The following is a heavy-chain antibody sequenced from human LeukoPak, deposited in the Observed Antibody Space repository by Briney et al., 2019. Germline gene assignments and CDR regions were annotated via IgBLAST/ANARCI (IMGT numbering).Heavy chain of an antibody. Sequence: SETLSLTCAVSGYSISIGYYWGWIRQSPGTGLEWIGSIYHSGGSYYNPSLKSRVTISEDTSKNQFSLKLSSMSAAGTAVYYCATAVVITPFDYWGQGILVTVSS. CDR3: ATAVVITPFDY. CDR2: IYHSGGS. D-gene: IGHD3-22*01. CDR1: GYSISIGYY. J-gene: IGHJ4*02. V-gene: IGHV4-38-2*01.